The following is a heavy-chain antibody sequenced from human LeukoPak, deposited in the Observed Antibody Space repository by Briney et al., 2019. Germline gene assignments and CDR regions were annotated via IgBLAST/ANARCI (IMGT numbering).Heavy chain of an antibody. Sequence: ASVKVSCKASGYTFTSYYMHWVRQAPGQGLEWMGIINPSGGSTSYAQKFQGRVTMTRDTSTSTVYMELSSLRSGDTAVYYCARVGGYCSSTSCPRGHDYWGQGTLVTVSS. D-gene: IGHD2-2*01. CDR1: GYTFTSYY. CDR3: ARVGGYCSSTSCPRGHDY. J-gene: IGHJ4*02. V-gene: IGHV1-46*03. CDR2: INPSGGST.